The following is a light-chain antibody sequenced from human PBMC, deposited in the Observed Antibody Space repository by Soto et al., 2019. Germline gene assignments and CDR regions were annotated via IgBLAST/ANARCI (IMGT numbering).Light chain of an antibody. J-gene: IGKJ2*01. CDR1: QSITRW. CDR3: QQYNGYSHS. V-gene: IGKV1-5*01. Sequence: DIQMTQSPSTLSASVGARVTITCRADQSITRWLAWFQQKPGKAPSLLIYDATNLQPGVPSRFSGSGSGTEFTLTISSLQPDDFATYYCQQYNGYSHSFGQGTKVDIK. CDR2: DAT.